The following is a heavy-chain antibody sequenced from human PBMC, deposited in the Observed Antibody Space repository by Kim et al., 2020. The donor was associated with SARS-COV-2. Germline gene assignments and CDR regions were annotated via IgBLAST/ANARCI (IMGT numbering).Heavy chain of an antibody. J-gene: IGHJ4*02. Sequence: ASVKVSCKASGYTFTTYNMHWVRQASGQRLEWMGWINTGNGNARYSQKFQDRVTITRDTSARTASMELSRLTSEDTAIYYCARDDYGVGGGGYWGQGTLVTVSS. CDR2: INTGNGNA. CDR3: ARDDYGVGGGGY. D-gene: IGHD4-17*01. CDR1: GYTFTTYN. V-gene: IGHV1-3*04.